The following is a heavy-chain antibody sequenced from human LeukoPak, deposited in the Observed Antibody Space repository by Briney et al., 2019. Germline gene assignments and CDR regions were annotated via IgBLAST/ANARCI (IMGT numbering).Heavy chain of an antibody. CDR1: GFTFTAYS. V-gene: IGHV3-64D*06. D-gene: IGHD3-10*01. Sequence: GSLRLSCSASGFTFTAYSMYWVRQAPGKGLENVSAISNNADTTYYADSVKGRFTISRDNSKNTLYLQMSSLRAEDTAVYSCVKGWVRGVMNYWGQGTLVTVSS. CDR3: VKGWVRGVMNY. J-gene: IGHJ4*02. CDR2: ISNNADTT.